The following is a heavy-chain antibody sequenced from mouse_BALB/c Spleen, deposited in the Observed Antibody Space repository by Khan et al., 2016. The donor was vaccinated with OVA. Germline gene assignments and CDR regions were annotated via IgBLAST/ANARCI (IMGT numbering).Heavy chain of an antibody. J-gene: IGHJ3*01. V-gene: IGHV1S81*02. CDR3: TRSGYGTFAY. CDR1: GYTFTSYY. D-gene: IGHD2-1*01. Sequence: QVQLKQSGAELVKPGASVRLSCKASGYTFTSYYLYWVKQRPGQGLEWIGDINPSNGGTNFNEKFKSKATLTVDKSSSTAYMQLSSLTSEDSAVYYCTRSGYGTFAYWGKGTLVTVSA. CDR2: INPSNGGT.